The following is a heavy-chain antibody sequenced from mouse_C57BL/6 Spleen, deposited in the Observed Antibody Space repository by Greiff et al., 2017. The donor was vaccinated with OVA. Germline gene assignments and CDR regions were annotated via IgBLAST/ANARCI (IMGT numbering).Heavy chain of an antibody. CDR1: GYTFTDYT. CDR3: ASPLDYYAMDY. J-gene: IGHJ4*01. Sequence: VKLMESDAELVKPGASVKISCKASGYTFTDYTIHWMKQRPEQGLEWIGYIYPRDGSTKYNEKFKGKATLTADKSSSTAYMQLNSLTSEDSAVYFCASPLDYYAMDYWGQGTSVTVSS. CDR2: IYPRDGST. V-gene: IGHV1-78*01.